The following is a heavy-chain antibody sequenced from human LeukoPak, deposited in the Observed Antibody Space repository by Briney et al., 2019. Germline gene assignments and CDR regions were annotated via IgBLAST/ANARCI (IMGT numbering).Heavy chain of an antibody. CDR3: ARDNHSGSWSWFDP. CDR2: ISPYNGNT. J-gene: IGHJ5*02. Sequence: ASVKVSCKASGYTFTSYGISWVRQAPGQGLEWMGWISPYNGNTSYAQKLQGRVTMTTDTSTSTAYMELRSLRSDDTAVYYCARDNHSGSWSWFDPWGQGTLVTVSS. D-gene: IGHD6-13*01. CDR1: GYTFTSYG. V-gene: IGHV1-18*01.